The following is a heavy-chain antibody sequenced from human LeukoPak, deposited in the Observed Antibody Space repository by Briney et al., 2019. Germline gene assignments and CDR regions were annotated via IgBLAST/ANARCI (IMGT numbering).Heavy chain of an antibody. D-gene: IGHD5-18*01. CDR1: GYSFTSYW. CDR3: ASTSFYTALDSEFDS. Sequence: GESLKISCKGSGYSFTSYWIGWVRQMPGKGLEWMGIIYPGGSDTTYSPSFQGQVTISADKSISTAYLQWSSLKASDTAMYYCASTSFYTALDSEFDSRGQRTLVTVSS. CDR2: IYPGGSDT. J-gene: IGHJ4*02. V-gene: IGHV5-51*01.